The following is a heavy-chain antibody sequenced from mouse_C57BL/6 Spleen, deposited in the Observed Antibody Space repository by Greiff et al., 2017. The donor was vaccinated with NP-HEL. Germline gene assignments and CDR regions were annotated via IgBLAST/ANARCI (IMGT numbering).Heavy chain of an antibody. CDR3: AREGRITRYFDV. Sequence: VQLQQSGPELVKPGASVKISCKASGYAFSSSWMNWVKQRPGKGLEWIGRIYPGDGDTNYNGKFKGKATLTADKSSSTAYMQLSSLTSEDSAVYCCAREGRITRYFDVWGTGTTVTVSS. J-gene: IGHJ1*03. V-gene: IGHV1-82*01. CDR1: GYAFSSSW. D-gene: IGHD2-4*01. CDR2: IYPGDGDT.